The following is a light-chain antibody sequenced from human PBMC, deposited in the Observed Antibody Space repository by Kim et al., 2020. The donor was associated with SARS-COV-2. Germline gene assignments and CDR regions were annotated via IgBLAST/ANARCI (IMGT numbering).Light chain of an antibody. CDR2: GAS. V-gene: IGKV3-20*01. CDR3: QQYGSPLLT. CDR1: QSVSSSD. J-gene: IGKJ4*01. Sequence: SPGERATLSYRASQSVSSSDLAWYQQKPGQAPRLLIYGASSRATGIPDRFSGSGSGTDFTLTISRLEPDDFAVYYCQQYGSPLLTFGGGTKVDIK.